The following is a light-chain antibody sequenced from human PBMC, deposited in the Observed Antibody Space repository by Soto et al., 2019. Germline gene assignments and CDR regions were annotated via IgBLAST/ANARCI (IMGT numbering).Light chain of an antibody. CDR3: QQYNTYSSA. V-gene: IGKV1-5*01. J-gene: IGKJ1*01. Sequence: DIQMTQSPSTLFASVGDRVTITCRASQSISSWLAWYQQKPGKAPKLLIYDASSLESGVPSRFSGSGSGTEFTLTISSLQPDDFATYYCQQYNTYSSAFGQGTKVEIK. CDR2: DAS. CDR1: QSISSW.